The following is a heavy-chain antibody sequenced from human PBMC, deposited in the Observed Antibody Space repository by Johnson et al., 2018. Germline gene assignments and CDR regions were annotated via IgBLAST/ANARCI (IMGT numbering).Heavy chain of an antibody. Sequence: VQLVQSGGGLVQPGGSLRLSCAASGFTFRSYWMSWVRQAPGKGLEWVANIKEDGSEKYYVDAVKGRFTVSRDNAKNSLYLQMNSLRAEDTAVYYWALVGRYYYCGLDVGGQGTTVTVSS. V-gene: IGHV3-7*01. D-gene: IGHD2-15*01. CDR3: ALVGRYYYCGLDV. CDR1: GFTFRSYW. J-gene: IGHJ6*02. CDR2: IKEDGSEK.